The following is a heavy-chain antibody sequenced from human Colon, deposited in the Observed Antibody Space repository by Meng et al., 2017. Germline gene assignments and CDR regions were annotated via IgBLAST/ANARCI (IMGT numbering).Heavy chain of an antibody. Sequence: GPLQESGPGLVRPSETLSLICSVSGGSVSSAGYQWRWIRQPPGKGLEWIGYASTNYNPSLKSRVTISVDTSKNQFSLRLTSVTAADTAVYYCARDHMGSLDYWGQGILVTVSS. J-gene: IGHJ4*02. V-gene: IGHV4-61*08. D-gene: IGHD1-26*01. CDR3: ARDHMGSLDY. CDR2: AST. CDR1: GGSVSSAGYQ.